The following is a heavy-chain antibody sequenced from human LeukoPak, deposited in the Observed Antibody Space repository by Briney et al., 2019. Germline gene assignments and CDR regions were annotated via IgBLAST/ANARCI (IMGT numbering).Heavy chain of an antibody. CDR2: IYSGGST. V-gene: IGHV3-53*01. D-gene: IGHD2-2*01. CDR3: ARDLMYRGYFDL. CDR1: GFTFSNYA. J-gene: IGHJ2*01. Sequence: PGGSLRLSCAASGFTFSNYALHWVRQAPGKGLEWVSVIYSGGSTYYADSVKGRFTISRDNSKNTLYLQMNSLRAEDTAVYYCARDLMYRGYFDLLGRGTLVTVSS.